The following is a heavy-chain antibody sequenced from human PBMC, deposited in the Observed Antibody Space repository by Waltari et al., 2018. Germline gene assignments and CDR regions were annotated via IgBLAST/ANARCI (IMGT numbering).Heavy chain of an antibody. CDR1: GDSINRDYNY. Sequence: QLQLQESGPGLVKPSETLSLSCTVSGDSINRDYNYGGWLRQPPGEGLAWIGTVHFNGTTYYNPSLKSRVTISVDTSKNQFSLKLTSVTAADTAVYYCARLDYSALRRGCDPWGQGTLVTVSS. D-gene: IGHD4-4*01. CDR2: VHFNGTT. V-gene: IGHV4-39*01. CDR3: ARLDYSALRRGCDP. J-gene: IGHJ5*02.